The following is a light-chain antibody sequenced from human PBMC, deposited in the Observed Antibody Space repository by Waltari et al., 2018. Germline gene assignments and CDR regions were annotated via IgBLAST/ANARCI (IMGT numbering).Light chain of an antibody. CDR2: DVS. Sequence: QSALPQPRSVSGSPGQSVTISCTGTSSDVGGYNYVSWYQQHPGKAPKLMIYDVSKRPSGVPDRFSGSKSGNPASLTISGLQAEDEADYYCCSYAGSYTVVFGGGTKLTVL. CDR3: CSYAGSYTVV. J-gene: IGLJ2*01. CDR1: SSDVGGYNY. V-gene: IGLV2-11*01.